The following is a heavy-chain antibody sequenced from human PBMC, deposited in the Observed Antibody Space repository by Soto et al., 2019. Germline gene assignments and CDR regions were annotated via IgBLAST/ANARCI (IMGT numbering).Heavy chain of an antibody. CDR1: GFTFSDFA. D-gene: IGHD2-2*03. V-gene: IGHV3-23*01. CDR2: IYGGGNGP. J-gene: IGHJ4*02. Sequence: EVQVLESGGGLVQPGGSLRLSCAATGFTFSDFAMSWVRQAPGKGLEWVSRIYGGGNGPHYADSVKGRVTISRDNSKKRWYLQMNSLRAEDTAVYYCAKMEGMDPWAYSFDYWGQGTLVTVSS. CDR3: AKMEGMDPWAYSFDY.